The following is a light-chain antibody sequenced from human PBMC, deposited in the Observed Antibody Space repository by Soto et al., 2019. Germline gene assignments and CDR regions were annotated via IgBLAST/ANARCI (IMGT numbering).Light chain of an antibody. CDR2: EVS. V-gene: IGLV2-14*01. J-gene: IGLJ2*01. Sequence: QSALTQPASVSGSPGQSITISCTGTSNEVGDSNYVSWYQQHPGKAPKLMIYEVSHRPSGVSDRFSASKSDNTASLSISGHQAEDEAHYYCTAYIRSSTLFGGGTKLTVL. CDR1: SNEVGDSNY. CDR3: TAYIRSSTL.